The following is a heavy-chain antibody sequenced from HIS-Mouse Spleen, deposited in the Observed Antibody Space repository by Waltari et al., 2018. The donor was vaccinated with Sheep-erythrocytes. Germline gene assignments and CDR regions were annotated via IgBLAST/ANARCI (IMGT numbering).Heavy chain of an antibody. CDR3: ARDRLGIFGY. CDR2: IYDSGST. D-gene: IGHD7-27*01. Sequence: QVQLQESGPGLVKPSQTLSLTGTVSGGSIRSGGYYWSWIRQHPGKSLEWIGYIYDSGSTYYNPSLKSRVTISVDTSKNQFSLKLSSVTAADTAVYYCARDRLGIFGYWGQGTLVTVSS. J-gene: IGHJ4*02. V-gene: IGHV4-31*03. CDR1: GGSIRSGGYY.